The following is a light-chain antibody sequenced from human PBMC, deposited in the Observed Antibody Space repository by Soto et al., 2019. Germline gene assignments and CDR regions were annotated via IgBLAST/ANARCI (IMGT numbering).Light chain of an antibody. J-gene: IGLJ2*01. CDR2: DVS. Sequence: QSVLTQPASVSGSPGKSITISCTGTSSDVGGYNYVSWYQQHPGKAPKLMIYDVSNRPSGVSNRFSGSKSGNTASLTISGLQAEDEADYYCGSYTSSSTLVVFGGGTKVTVL. CDR1: SSDVGGYNY. CDR3: GSYTSSSTLVV. V-gene: IGLV2-14*01.